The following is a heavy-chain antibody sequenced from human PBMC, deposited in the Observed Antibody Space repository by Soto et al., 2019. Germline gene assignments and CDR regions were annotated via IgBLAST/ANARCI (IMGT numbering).Heavy chain of an antibody. D-gene: IGHD2-2*01. CDR2: ILSSGST. V-gene: IGHV4-61*01. J-gene: IGHJ4*02. Sequence: PSETLSLTCTVSCGSVSSGSYYWTWIRQSPGKGLEWMGYILSSGSTDYNPSLKSRVTISVDTSKNEFSLKLRSVTAADTAVYYCARQRIEPAQYYFDYWGQGMLVTVSS. CDR1: CGSVSSGSYY. CDR3: ARQRIEPAQYYFDY.